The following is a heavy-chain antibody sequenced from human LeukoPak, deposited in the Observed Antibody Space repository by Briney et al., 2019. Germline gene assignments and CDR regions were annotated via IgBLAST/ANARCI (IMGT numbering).Heavy chain of an antibody. CDR2: IYYDGRT. Sequence: SETLSLTCSVSGGSITNKNYYWGWIRQPPGKGLEWIGNIYYDGRTYYNPSLKSRVTTSVDTSKNQFSLKLSSVTAADTAVYYCARDSGDYYGSGSYADYWGQGTLVTVSS. J-gene: IGHJ4*02. CDR3: ARDSGDYYGSGSYADY. D-gene: IGHD3-10*01. CDR1: GGSITNKNYY. V-gene: IGHV4-39*07.